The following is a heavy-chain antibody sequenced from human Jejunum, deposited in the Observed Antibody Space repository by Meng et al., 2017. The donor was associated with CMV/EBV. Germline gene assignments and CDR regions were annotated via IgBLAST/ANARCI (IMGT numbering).Heavy chain of an antibody. V-gene: IGHV1-3*04. J-gene: IGHJ4*02. D-gene: IGHD2-8*01. Sequence: SVKISRKASGYTFTSYPMHWVRQAPGQSLEWMGWINTDNGDTRFSQHLQGRVTISTDTSATTAYMELSSLRLDDTAIYYCATNAFDYWGQGTLVTVSS. CDR2: INTDNGDT. CDR1: GYTFTSYP. CDR3: ATNAFDY.